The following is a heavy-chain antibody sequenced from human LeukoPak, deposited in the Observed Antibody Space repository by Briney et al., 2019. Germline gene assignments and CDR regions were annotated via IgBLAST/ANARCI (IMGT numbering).Heavy chain of an antibody. J-gene: IGHJ5*02. Sequence: HSATLSLTCTVSGASVSSASYWSWNRQPPGKGVEWIAHIYNGVNTNYNPSLKSRVTISVDTSKNQFSLRLNSVTAADTAVYYCARSRAFNSGAFDPWGQGSLVTVSS. V-gene: IGHV4-61*01. CDR2: IYNGVNT. CDR3: ARSRAFNSGAFDP. D-gene: IGHD1-26*01. CDR1: GASVSSASY.